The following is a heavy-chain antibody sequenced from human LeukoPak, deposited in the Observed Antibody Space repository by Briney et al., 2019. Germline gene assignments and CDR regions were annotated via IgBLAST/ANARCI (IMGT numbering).Heavy chain of an antibody. CDR3: AREGYYASQGFSYRRSYYYGLDE. D-gene: IGHD3-10*01. J-gene: IGHJ6*02. CDR1: GFTFSTYG. CDR2: ISSDESDK. V-gene: IGHV3-33*01. Sequence: PGRSLRLSCAASGFTFSTYGVHWVRQAPGKGLEWVAVISSDESDKYYADSVKGRFTISRDNSKKTVYLQMNSLRAEDSAVYYCAREGYYASQGFSYRRSYYYGLDEWGQGTTVIVSS.